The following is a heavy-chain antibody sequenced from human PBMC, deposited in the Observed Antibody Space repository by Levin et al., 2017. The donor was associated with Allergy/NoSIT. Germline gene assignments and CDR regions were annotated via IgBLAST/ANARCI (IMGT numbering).Heavy chain of an antibody. CDR2: IKSNIDGGTT. CDR1: GFTFLNAW. Sequence: GGSLRLSCAASGFTFLNAWMSWVRQAPGKGLEWVGRIKSNIDGGTTDYAAPVKGRFTISRDDSKNTLYLQMNSLKTEDTGVYYCTKRGGSAESGCYFDLWGRGTLVTVSS. J-gene: IGHJ2*01. V-gene: IGHV3-15*01. CDR3: TKRGGSAESGCYFDL. D-gene: IGHD2-15*01.